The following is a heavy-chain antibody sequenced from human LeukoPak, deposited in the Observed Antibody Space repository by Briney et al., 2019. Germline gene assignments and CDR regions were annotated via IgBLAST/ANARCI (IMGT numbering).Heavy chain of an antibody. CDR2: INHSGST. CDR1: GGSFSGYY. D-gene: IGHD7-27*01. V-gene: IGHV4-34*01. Sequence: SETLSLTCAVYGGSFSGYYWSWLRQPPGKGRECLGEINHSGSTNYNPSMKSRVTISVDTSKNQFSLKLSSVAAADTAVYYCARQALGIRGYYFDYWGQGTLVTVSS. J-gene: IGHJ4*02. CDR3: ARQALGIRGYYFDY.